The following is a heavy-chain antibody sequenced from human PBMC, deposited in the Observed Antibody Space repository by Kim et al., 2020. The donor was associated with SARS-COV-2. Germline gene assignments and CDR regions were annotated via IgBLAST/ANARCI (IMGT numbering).Heavy chain of an antibody. J-gene: IGHJ1*01. D-gene: IGHD3-16*01. V-gene: IGHV3-23*01. CDR2: IRGSGVGT. CDR3: AKRRYSDTTVTYSDAEY. CDR1: GFTFSSPA. Sequence: GGSLRLSCGASGFTFSSPAMSWVRQAPGKGLEWVCAIRGSGVGTYYADSVKGRVSISRDKSEKTQTLQLNIIRAEATAASYCAKRRYSDTTVTYSDAEY.